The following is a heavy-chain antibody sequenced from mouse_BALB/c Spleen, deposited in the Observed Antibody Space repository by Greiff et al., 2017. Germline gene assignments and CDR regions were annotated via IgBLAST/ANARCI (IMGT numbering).Heavy chain of an antibody. CDR1: GFTFSDYY. J-gene: IGHJ3*01. D-gene: IGHD2-12*01. CDR2: ISDGGSYT. Sequence: EVQLVESGGGLVKPGGSLKLSCAASGFTFSDYYMYWVRQTPEKRLEWVATISDGGSYTYYPDSVKGRFTISRDNAKNNLYLQMSSLKSEDTAMYYCARDYGFAYWGQGTLVTVSA. V-gene: IGHV5-4*02. CDR3: ARDYGFAY.